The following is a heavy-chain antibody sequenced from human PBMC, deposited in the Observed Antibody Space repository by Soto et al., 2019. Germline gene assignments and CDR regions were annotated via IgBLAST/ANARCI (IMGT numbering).Heavy chain of an antibody. D-gene: IGHD6-13*01. Sequence: SVKGSCNASGGAFISYASIWVRQAPGQGLEWMGGIIPIFGTANYAQKFQGRVTITADESTSTAYMELSSLRSEDTAVYYCARPGYSSSWYGYYYYGMDVWGQGTTVTVSS. J-gene: IGHJ6*02. CDR3: ARPGYSSSWYGYYYYGMDV. V-gene: IGHV1-69*13. CDR2: IIPIFGTA. CDR1: GGAFISYA.